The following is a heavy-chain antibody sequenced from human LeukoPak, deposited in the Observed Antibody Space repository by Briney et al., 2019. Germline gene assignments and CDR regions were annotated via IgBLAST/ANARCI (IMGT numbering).Heavy chain of an antibody. CDR3: ARRAVAENYFDY. J-gene: IGHJ4*02. V-gene: IGHV4-4*09. Sequence: SETLSLTCTVSGGSISSHYWSWIRQPPGKGLEWIGYIYSSGSTTYNSSLKSRVTISVDTSKNQFSLKLSSVTAADTAVYYCARRAVAENYFDYWGQGTLVTVSS. D-gene: IGHD6-19*01. CDR1: GGSISSHY. CDR2: IYSSGST.